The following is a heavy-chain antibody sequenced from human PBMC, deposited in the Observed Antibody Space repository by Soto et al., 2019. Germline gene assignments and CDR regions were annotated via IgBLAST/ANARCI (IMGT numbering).Heavy chain of an antibody. CDR3: ARDQVVVAATPFDY. D-gene: IGHD2-15*01. V-gene: IGHV3-21*01. J-gene: IGHJ4*02. CDR2: ISSSSSYI. Sequence: EVQLVESGGGLVKPGRSLRLSCEASGFTFSSYSMNWVRQAPGKGLEWVSSISSSSSYIYYADSVKGRFTISRDNAKNSLYLQMNSLRAEDTAVYYCARDQVVVAATPFDYWGQGTLVTVSS. CDR1: GFTFSSYS.